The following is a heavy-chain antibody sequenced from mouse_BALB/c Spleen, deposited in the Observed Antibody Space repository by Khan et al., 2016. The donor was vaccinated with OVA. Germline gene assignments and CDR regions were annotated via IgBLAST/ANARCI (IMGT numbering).Heavy chain of an antibody. CDR1: GFSLSRYS. CDR2: IWIGGSA. J-gene: IGHJ1*01. D-gene: IGHD3-2*02. V-gene: IGHV2-6-4*01. CDR3: ARNRDGGSYWYFDV. Sequence: QVQLKESGPGLVAPSQSLSITCTVSGFSLSRYSVHWVRQPPGQGLEWLGIIWIGGSADYNSPLKSRLSISKENSKSQVSLKMNSLQTDDTAMYYCARNRDGGSYWYFDVWGAGTTVTVSS.